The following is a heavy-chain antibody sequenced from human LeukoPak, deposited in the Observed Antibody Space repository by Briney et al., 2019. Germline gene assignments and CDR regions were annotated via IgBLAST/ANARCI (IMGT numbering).Heavy chain of an antibody. Sequence: GGSLRLSCAASGFTFSSYAISWVRQAPGKGLEWVSAVSASGDNTYYADSVKGRFTISRDNSKNTLYLQVNSLRAEDTAVYYCGKGLYHDYSGIGDYWGQGTLVTVSS. V-gene: IGHV3-23*01. CDR1: GFTFSSYA. CDR2: VSASGDNT. J-gene: IGHJ4*02. D-gene: IGHD3-22*01. CDR3: GKGLYHDYSGIGDY.